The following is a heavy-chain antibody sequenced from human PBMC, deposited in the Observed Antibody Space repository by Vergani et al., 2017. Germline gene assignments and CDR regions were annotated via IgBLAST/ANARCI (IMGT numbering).Heavy chain of an antibody. CDR1: DTSIMTNPY. D-gene: IGHD3-10*01. CDR2: IHHSGDT. V-gene: IGHV4-38-2*01. CDR3: VRHRGSGGFFPSPCFYGKDV. Sequence: QVQLQESGPGLVKPSETLTLTCDVSDTSIMTNPYWGWFRQSPGKGLEWIGCIHHSGDTHYNSSLKSRVSISIVSSSKFSLSLTYVTAADTAIYYCVRHRGSGGFFPSPCFYGKDVWVDGTTVTVSS. J-gene: IGHJ6*04.